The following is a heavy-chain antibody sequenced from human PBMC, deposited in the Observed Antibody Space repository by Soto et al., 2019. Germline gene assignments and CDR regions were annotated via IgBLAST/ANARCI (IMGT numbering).Heavy chain of an antibody. D-gene: IGHD2-2*01. J-gene: IGHJ6*03. CDR3: ARGRVKLGELYCSSTSCYDYYYMDV. Sequence: PGGSLRLSCAASGFTVSSNYMSWVRQAPGKGLEWVSVIYSGGSTYYADSVKGRFTISRHNSKNTLYLQMNSLRAEDTAVYYCARGRVKLGELYCSSTSCYDYYYMDVWGKGTAVTVSS. V-gene: IGHV3-53*04. CDR1: GFTVSSNY. CDR2: IYSGGST.